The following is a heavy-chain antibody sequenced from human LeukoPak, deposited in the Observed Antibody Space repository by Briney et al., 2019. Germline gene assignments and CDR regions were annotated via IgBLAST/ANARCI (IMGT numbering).Heavy chain of an antibody. Sequence: GGSLRLSCAASGFTFSSYAMSWVRQAPGKGLEWVTLISYSGDNKYYADSVKGRFTFSRDKSKNTLYLQMNSLRPEDSAVYYCASDPRDGGQNVWGKGTTVTVSS. J-gene: IGHJ6*04. CDR1: GFTFSSYA. D-gene: IGHD5-24*01. V-gene: IGHV3-30*04. CDR3: ASDPRDGGQNV. CDR2: ISYSGDNK.